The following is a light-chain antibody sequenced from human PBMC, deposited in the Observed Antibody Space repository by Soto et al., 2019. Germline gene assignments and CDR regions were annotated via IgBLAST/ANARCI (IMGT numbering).Light chain of an antibody. J-gene: IGKJ2*01. Sequence: EIVLTQSPATLSLSPGDRATLSCRASQSVSSSLAWYQQKPGQAPRLLIYDASNRATGIPARFSGSGSGTDFTLTISSLEPEDFAVYCCQQRSNWPRTFGQGTKLEIK. V-gene: IGKV3-11*01. CDR3: QQRSNWPRT. CDR2: DAS. CDR1: QSVSSS.